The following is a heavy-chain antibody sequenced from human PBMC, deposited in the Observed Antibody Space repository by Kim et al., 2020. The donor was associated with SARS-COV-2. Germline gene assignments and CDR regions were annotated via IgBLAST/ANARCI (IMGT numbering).Heavy chain of an antibody. J-gene: IGHJ4*02. CDR3: ARGTDTDPVEGVDY. V-gene: IGHV4-61*02. Sequence: SETLSLTCTVSGGSISSGSYYWSWIRQPAGKGLEWIGRIYTSGSTNYNPSLKSRVTISVDTSKNQFSLKLSSVTAADTAVYYCARGTDTDPVEGVDYWGQGTLVTVSS. D-gene: IGHD5-18*01. CDR1: GGSISSGSYY. CDR2: IYTSGST.